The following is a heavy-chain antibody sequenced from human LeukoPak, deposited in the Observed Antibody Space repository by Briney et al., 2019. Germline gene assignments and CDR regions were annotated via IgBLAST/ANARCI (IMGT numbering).Heavy chain of an antibody. D-gene: IGHD3-16*01. CDR3: ARVGGPDFEKLRFDY. Sequence: GGPLRLSCAASGFTLSDYYMSWIRQAPGKGLEWVSYISSSGSTIYYADSVKGRFTISRDNAKNSLYLQMNSLRAEDTAVYYCARVGGPDFEKLRFDYWGQGTLVTVSS. V-gene: IGHV3-11*04. CDR1: GFTLSDYY. J-gene: IGHJ4*02. CDR2: ISSSGSTI.